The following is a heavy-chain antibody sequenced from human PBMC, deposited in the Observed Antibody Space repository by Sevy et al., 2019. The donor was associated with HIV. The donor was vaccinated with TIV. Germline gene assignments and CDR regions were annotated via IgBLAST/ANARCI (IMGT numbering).Heavy chain of an antibody. CDR1: GFTFNDYY. D-gene: IGHD6-6*01. CDR2: ISNSGNTI. V-gene: IGHV3-11*01. CDR3: AKLPEYASSFDY. Sequence: GGSLRLSCAASGFTFNDYYMTWIRQAPGKGLEWVSYISNSGNTIKYADSVKGRFTISRDNSKKTLYLQMNSLRAEDTAVYYCAKLPEYASSFDYWGQGAVVTVSS. J-gene: IGHJ4*02.